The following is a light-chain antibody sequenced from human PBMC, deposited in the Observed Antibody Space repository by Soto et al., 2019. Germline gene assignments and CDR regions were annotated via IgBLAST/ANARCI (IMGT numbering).Light chain of an antibody. CDR2: AAS. J-gene: IGKJ2*01. V-gene: IGKV1-39*01. CDR1: RGISTY. Sequence: DIQMTQSPSSLSASVGDRVTITCRASRGISTYLSWYQQTPGKAPKLLIVAASQLHDDVPSRFSGTGSGTDFALTISSLQPEDFANYYCQQSYSKPPTFGQGTKLDIK. CDR3: QQSYSKPPT.